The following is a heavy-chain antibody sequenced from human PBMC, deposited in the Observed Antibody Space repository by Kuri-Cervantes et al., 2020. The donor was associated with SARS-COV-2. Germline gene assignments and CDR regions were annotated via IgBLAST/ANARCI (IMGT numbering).Heavy chain of an antibody. CDR1: GFTFGDYA. D-gene: IGHD2-21*02. V-gene: IGHV3-49*03. Sequence: GESLKISCTASGFTFGDYAMSWFRQAPGKGLEWVGFITSKAYGGTTEYAASVKGRFTTSRDDSKSIAYLQMNSLKTEDTAVYYCSLTAIRFRSKTMFDYWGQGTLVTVSS. CDR3: SLTAIRFRSKTMFDY. J-gene: IGHJ4*02. CDR2: ITSKAYGGTT.